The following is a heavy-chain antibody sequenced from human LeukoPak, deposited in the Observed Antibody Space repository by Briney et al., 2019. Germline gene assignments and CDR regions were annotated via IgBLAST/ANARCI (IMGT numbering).Heavy chain of an antibody. CDR3: ARDTRYGDGYKC. J-gene: IGHJ4*02. Sequence: TGGSLRLSCAASGFTFRSYWMHWVRQAPGKGLVWVSRINGDGSSTSYEDSVKGRFTISRDNAKNTLYLQMKSLRAEDTAVYHCARDTRYGDGYKCWGQGTLVTVCS. D-gene: IGHD5-24*01. V-gene: IGHV3-74*01. CDR2: INGDGSST. CDR1: GFTFRSYW.